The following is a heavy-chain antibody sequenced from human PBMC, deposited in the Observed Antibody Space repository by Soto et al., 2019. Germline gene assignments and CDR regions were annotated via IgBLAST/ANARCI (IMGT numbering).Heavy chain of an antibody. Sequence: PGGSLRLSCAASGFTFSTYGMHWVRQAPGKGLEWVAVISYDGSYKYYADSVKGRFTISRDNSRNTLYLQMNSLRVEDTAVYYCAKGRARITMVRGVPPLDYWGQGTLVTVSS. V-gene: IGHV3-30*18. CDR1: GFTFSTYG. J-gene: IGHJ4*02. CDR3: AKGRARITMVRGVPPLDY. CDR2: ISYDGSYK. D-gene: IGHD3-10*01.